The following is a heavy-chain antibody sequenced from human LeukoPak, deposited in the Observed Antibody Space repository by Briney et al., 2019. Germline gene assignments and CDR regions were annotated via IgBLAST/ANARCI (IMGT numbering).Heavy chain of an antibody. CDR1: GFTFSSYA. CDR2: ISGSGGST. D-gene: IGHD4-23*01. J-gene: IGHJ6*03. CDR3: AKPDYGGFPGYMDV. V-gene: IGHV3-23*01. Sequence: GGSLRLSCAASGFTFSSYAMSWVRQAPGKGLEWVSAISGSGGSTYYADSVKGRFTISSDNSKNTLYLQMNSLRAEDTAVYYCAKPDYGGFPGYMDVWGKGTTVTVSS.